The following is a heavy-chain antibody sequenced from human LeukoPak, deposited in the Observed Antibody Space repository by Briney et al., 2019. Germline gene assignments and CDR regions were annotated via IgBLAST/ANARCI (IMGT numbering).Heavy chain of an antibody. V-gene: IGHV4-4*07. J-gene: IGHJ4*02. Sequence: PSETLSLTCTISGGSVSDYYWSWIRQSPGKGLEWIGRIYTSGTTHYNPSLKRRVTMSVDTSKNQFSLNLSSVTAADTAVYYCARFSSIAAAFDYWGLGTLVTVSS. D-gene: IGHD6-13*01. CDR1: GGSVSDYY. CDR2: IYTSGTT. CDR3: ARFSSIAAAFDY.